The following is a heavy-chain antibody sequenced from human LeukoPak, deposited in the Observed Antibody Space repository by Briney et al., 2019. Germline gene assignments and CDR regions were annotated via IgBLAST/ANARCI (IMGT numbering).Heavy chain of an antibody. CDR2: ISHSGNT. CDR1: GGSVSGYY. CDR3: ARGAGWYEY. V-gene: IGHV4-59*02. Sequence: SETLSLTCTVSGGSVSGYYWSWLRQPPGKGLEWIAYISHSGNTNYNPSLKSRVTISKDTSKNQFSLRLNSVTAAATAVYHCARGAGWYEYWGQGTLVTVSS. D-gene: IGHD6-19*01. J-gene: IGHJ4*02.